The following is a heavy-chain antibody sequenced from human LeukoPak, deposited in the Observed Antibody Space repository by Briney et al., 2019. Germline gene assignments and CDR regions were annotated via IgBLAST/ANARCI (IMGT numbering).Heavy chain of an antibody. CDR3: ASHADYDFWSGVDY. J-gene: IGHJ4*02. CDR1: GGSISSYY. V-gene: IGHV4-59*08. D-gene: IGHD3-3*01. CDR2: IYYSGST. Sequence: SETLSLTCTVSGGSISSYYWSWIRQPPGKGLEWIGYIYYSGSTNYNPSLKSRVTISVDTSKNQFSLTLSSVTAADTAVYYCASHADYDFWSGVDYWGQGTLVTVFS.